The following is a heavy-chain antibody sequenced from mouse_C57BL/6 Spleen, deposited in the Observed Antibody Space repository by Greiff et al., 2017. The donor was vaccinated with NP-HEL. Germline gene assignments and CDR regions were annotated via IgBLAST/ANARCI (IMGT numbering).Heavy chain of an antibody. CDR1: GYAFSSSW. CDR3: ARRYDYGMDY. CDR2: IYPGDGDT. V-gene: IGHV1-82*01. J-gene: IGHJ4*01. D-gene: IGHD2-4*01. Sequence: VQLQESGPELVKPGASVKISCKASGYAFSSSWMNWVKQRPGKGLEWIGRIYPGDGDTNYNGKFKGKATLTADKSSSTAYMQLSSLTSEDSAVYFCARRYDYGMDYWGQGTSVTVSS.